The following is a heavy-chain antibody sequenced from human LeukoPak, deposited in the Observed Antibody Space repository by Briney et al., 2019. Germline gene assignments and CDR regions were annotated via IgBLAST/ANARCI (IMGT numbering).Heavy chain of an antibody. V-gene: IGHV4-59*08. CDR1: GGSISSYY. Sequence: SETLSLTCTVSGGSISSYYWSWIRQPPGKGLEWIGYIYYSGSTNYNPSLKSRVTISVDTSKNQFSLKLGSVTAADTAVYYCARGYCSSTSCYFKSTHPFDYWGQGTLVTVSS. J-gene: IGHJ4*02. CDR3: ARGYCSSTSCYFKSTHPFDY. D-gene: IGHD2-2*01. CDR2: IYYSGST.